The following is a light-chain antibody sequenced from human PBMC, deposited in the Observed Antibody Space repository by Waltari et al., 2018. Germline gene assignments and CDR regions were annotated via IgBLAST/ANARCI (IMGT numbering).Light chain of an antibody. CDR3: GTWDSSLSVGV. J-gene: IGLJ2*01. CDR1: SPNIGNNY. CDR2: EDN. V-gene: IGLV1-51*01. Sequence: QSVLTQPPSVSAAPRQKVTPASPASSPNIGNNYVSWYQQFPGTAPKLLIYEDNKRPSGIPDRFSASKSGTSATLGIHGVQTGDEADYYCGTWDSSLSVGVFGGGTKVTVV.